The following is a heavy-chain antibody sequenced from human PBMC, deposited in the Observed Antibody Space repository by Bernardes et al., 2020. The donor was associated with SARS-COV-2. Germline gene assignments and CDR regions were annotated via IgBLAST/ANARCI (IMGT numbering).Heavy chain of an antibody. D-gene: IGHD2-2*01. CDR1: GFTFSTYG. J-gene: IGHJ4*02. CDR2: ISYDGRNK. V-gene: IGHV3-30*18. CDR3: AKAFRGSGAAIPDY. Sequence: GGSLRLSCVVSGFTFSTYGMHWVRQAPGKGLEWVAVISYDGRNKYYVDSVKGRFTISRDNSKDTLYLQMNSLRAEDTAVYYCAKAFRGSGAAIPDYWGQGTLVTVSS.